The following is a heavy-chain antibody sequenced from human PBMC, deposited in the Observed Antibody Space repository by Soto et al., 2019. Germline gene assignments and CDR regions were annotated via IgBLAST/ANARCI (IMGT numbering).Heavy chain of an antibody. V-gene: IGHV3-11*01. Sequence: GGSLRLSCAASGFTFSDYCMGWIRQAPGKGLEWISYISSSGSTRNYADSVRGRFTISRHNAKNSLYLQMNSLRAEDTAVSYCARCGLGSGSNRSGGWFDPWGQGTLVTVSS. CDR2: ISSSGSTR. CDR1: GFTFSDYC. D-gene: IGHD3-10*01. CDR3: ARCGLGSGSNRSGGWFDP. J-gene: IGHJ5*02.